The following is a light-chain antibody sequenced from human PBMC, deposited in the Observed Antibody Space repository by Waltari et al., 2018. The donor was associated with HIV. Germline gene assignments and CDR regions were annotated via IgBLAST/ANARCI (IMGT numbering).Light chain of an antibody. CDR1: QSISSY. J-gene: IGKJ4*01. CDR2: AAS. CDR3: QQSYSTPLT. V-gene: IGKV1-39*01. Sequence: DIQMTQSPSSLSASVGDRVTITCRASQSISSYLNWYQQKPGKAPKLLIYAASSLQSGVPSRFSGSRSGTDFPLTISSLQPEDFATYYCQQSYSTPLTFGGGTKVEIK.